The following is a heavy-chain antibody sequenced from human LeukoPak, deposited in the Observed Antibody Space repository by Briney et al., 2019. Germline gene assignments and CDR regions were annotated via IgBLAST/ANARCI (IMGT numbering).Heavy chain of an antibody. CDR3: AKDVNNAPC. V-gene: IGHV3-23*01. J-gene: IGHJ4*03. Sequence: GGSLRLSCAASGFTFSSYAMSWVRQAPGKGLEWVSGISGSGFSTYYADSVKGRFTISRDNSKNTLFLQLNSLRAEDTALYFCAKDVNNAPCWGQGTLVTVYS. D-gene: IGHD1-14*01. CDR1: GFTFSSYA. CDR2: ISGSGFST.